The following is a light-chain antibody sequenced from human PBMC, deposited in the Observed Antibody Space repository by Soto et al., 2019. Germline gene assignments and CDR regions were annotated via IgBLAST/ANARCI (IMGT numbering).Light chain of an antibody. CDR2: GIS. V-gene: IGKV3-15*01. Sequence: EMVMTQSPAILSVSPGESATLSCRASQSVNSNYLAWYQQHPGQPPRLLIYGISTRATGFPARFSGSGSGTEFSLTSSGRQSEDFAVYYCQQYSKWPITFGQGTRLEIK. CDR1: QSVNSN. J-gene: IGKJ5*01. CDR3: QQYSKWPIT.